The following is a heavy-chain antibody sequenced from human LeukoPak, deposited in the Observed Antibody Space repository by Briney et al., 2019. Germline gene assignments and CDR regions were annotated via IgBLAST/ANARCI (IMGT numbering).Heavy chain of an antibody. J-gene: IGHJ3*02. Sequence: PSETLSLTCTVSGGSISSYYWSWIRQPAGKGLEWIGRISPSGNTNYNPSLKSRVTMSLDTSKNQFSLRLSSATAADTGVYYCARSSHLHSSGWYAGAFDIWGQGTMVTVSS. CDR2: ISPSGNT. D-gene: IGHD6-19*01. CDR3: ARSSHLHSSGWYAGAFDI. V-gene: IGHV4-4*07. CDR1: GGSISSYY.